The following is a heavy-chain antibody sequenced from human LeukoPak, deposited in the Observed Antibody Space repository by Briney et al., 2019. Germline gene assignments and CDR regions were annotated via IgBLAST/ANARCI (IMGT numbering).Heavy chain of an antibody. J-gene: IGHJ4*02. CDR3: ARVAYSSAWYIDY. V-gene: IGHV3-74*01. Sequence: GGSLRLSCAASGFTFSNCWMHWVRQAPGEGLVWVSRINNDGSSTTYADSVRGRFTISRDNAKSTLYLQMNSLRAEDTAVYYCARVAYSSAWYIDYWGQGTLVTVSS. CDR2: INNDGSST. D-gene: IGHD6-19*01. CDR1: GFTFSNCW.